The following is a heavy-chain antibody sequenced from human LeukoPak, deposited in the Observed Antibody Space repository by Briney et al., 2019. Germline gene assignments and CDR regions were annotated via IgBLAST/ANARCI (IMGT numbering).Heavy chain of an antibody. Sequence: GGSLRLSCAASGFTFSSYSMNWVRQAPGKGLEWVSSISSSSSYIYYADSVKGRFTISRDNAKNSLYLQMNSLRAEDTAVYYCATGGVATIISIVDAFDIWGQGTMVTVSS. D-gene: IGHD5-12*01. J-gene: IGHJ3*02. CDR1: GFTFSSYS. CDR3: ATGGVATIISIVDAFDI. V-gene: IGHV3-21*01. CDR2: ISSSSSYI.